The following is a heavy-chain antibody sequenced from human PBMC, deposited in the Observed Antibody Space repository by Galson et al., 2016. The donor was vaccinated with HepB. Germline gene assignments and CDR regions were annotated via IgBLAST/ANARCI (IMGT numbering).Heavy chain of an antibody. J-gene: IGHJ6*03. V-gene: IGHV4-31*03. CDR1: GGAISSESYY. Sequence: TLSLTCTVSGGAISSESYYWNWVRQHPGKDLEWIGYISYSGATYYNPSLKSRVSISVDTSENQFSLKMTSVTAADTAVYYCARSLRNAGDYHYYMDVWGKGTPVSVSS. CDR2: ISYSGAT. CDR3: ARSLRNAGDYHYYMDV. D-gene: IGHD7-27*01.